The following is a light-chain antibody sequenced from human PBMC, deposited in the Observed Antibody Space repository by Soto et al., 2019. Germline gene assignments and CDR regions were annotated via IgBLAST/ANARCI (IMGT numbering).Light chain of an antibody. CDR3: QQHGSSHPTT. J-gene: IGKJ5*01. V-gene: IGKV3-20*01. CDR2: GAS. Sequence: EIVLTQSPGTLSLSPGERATLSCRASQSVSSTYLAWYQQKPGQAPRLLIYGASSRATGIPDRFSGSGSGTDFILAISRLEPEDFAVYYCQQHGSSHPTTFGQGTRLEI. CDR1: QSVSSTY.